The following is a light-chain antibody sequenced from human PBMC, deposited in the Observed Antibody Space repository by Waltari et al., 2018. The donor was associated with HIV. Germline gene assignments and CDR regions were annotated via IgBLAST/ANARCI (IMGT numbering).Light chain of an antibody. V-gene: IGLV2-23*02. Sequence: QSALTQPASVSGNPGQSVTIPCTGTAIDIGNYNLVSWFQQHPGKAPKLLIYDVSKRPSGVSSRFSGSKSGYFASLTISGLLTEDESSYYCLTYVSKTSTWQFGGGTYLTV. CDR3: LTYVSKTSTWQ. CDR1: AIDIGNYNL. J-gene: IGLJ3*02. CDR2: DVS.